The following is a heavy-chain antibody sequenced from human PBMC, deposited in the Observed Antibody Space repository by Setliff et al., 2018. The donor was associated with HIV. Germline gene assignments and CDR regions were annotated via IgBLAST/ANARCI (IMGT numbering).Heavy chain of an antibody. D-gene: IGHD2-21*02. CDR1: GGSISSTSHY. V-gene: IGHV4-39*02. CDR3: ARGVLITKRVTQTGGYYYYTDV. Sequence: SETLSLTCIVSGGSISSTSHYWGWVRQPPGKGLEWIGTIYYSGSTYYNSSLKSRVTMSVDTSKNLFSLTLSSVTAADTAVYYCARGVLITKRVTQTGGYYYYTDVWGKGTTVTVSS. CDR2: IYYSGST. J-gene: IGHJ6*03.